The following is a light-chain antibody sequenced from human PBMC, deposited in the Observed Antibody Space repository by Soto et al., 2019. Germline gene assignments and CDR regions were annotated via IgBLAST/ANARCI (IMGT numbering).Light chain of an antibody. CDR2: DVS. CDR1: QRISSW. CDR3: QQYNSYSVT. Sequence: DIQMTQSPSTLSASVGDRVTITCRASQRISSWLAWYQQKPGKAPKLLIYDVSILESGVPSRFSGSGSGTEFTLTISSLQPADFATYYCQQYNSYSVTFGPGTKVDIK. J-gene: IGKJ3*01. V-gene: IGKV1-5*01.